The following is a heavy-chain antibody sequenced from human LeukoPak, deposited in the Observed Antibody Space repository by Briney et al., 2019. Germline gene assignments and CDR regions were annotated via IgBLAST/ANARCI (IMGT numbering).Heavy chain of an antibody. CDR2: IFPGDSDT. D-gene: IGHD6-19*01. CDR3: ARYHAVAGTPYYYYYYGMDV. Sequence: GESLKISCKGSGYSFTSYWIGWVRQMPGKGLEWMGIIFPGDSDTRYSPSFQGQVTISADKSISTAYLQWSSLKASDTAMYYCARYHAVAGTPYYYYYYGMDVWGQGTTVTVSS. V-gene: IGHV5-51*01. CDR1: GYSFTSYW. J-gene: IGHJ6*02.